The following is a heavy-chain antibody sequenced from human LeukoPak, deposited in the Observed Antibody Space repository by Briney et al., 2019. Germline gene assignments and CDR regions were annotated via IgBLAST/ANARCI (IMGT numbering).Heavy chain of an antibody. Sequence: ASVKVSCKASGYTFTTYYMHWVRQAPGQGLEWMGIINPSGGSTSYAQKFQERVTITRDMSTSTAYMELSSLRSEDTAVYYCAAVWQYYDFWSGYYYFDYWGQGTLVTVSS. V-gene: IGHV1-46*01. CDR3: AAVWQYYDFWSGYYYFDY. CDR1: GYTFTTYY. D-gene: IGHD3-3*01. CDR2: INPSGGST. J-gene: IGHJ4*02.